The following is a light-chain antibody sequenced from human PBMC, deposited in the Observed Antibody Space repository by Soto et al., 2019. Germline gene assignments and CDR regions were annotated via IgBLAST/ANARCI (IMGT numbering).Light chain of an antibody. Sequence: QSALTQPASVSGSPGQSITISCTGTSSDIGAYNYVSWYRQHPGEAPKLIIYEVTHRPSGISSRFSGSKSGNTASLTISGLQAEDEADYYCSSYASDITQVFGGGTKLTVL. CDR3: SSYASDITQV. J-gene: IGLJ3*02. V-gene: IGLV2-14*01. CDR2: EVT. CDR1: SSDIGAYNY.